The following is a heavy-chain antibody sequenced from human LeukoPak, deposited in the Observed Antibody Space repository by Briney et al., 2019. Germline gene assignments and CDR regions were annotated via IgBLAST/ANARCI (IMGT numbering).Heavy chain of an antibody. Sequence: GGALRISCAASGFTFSYYYMTWIRQGPGKGLEWLSYISNSGSTVFYADSIMGRFTVSRDNAKRSLYLQIESLRDDDTAVYHCALGTINKDYYFGMDVWGQGTTVTVSS. CDR1: GFTFSYYY. D-gene: IGHD2-8*01. CDR2: ISNSGSTV. V-gene: IGHV3-11*01. CDR3: ALGTINKDYYFGMDV. J-gene: IGHJ6*02.